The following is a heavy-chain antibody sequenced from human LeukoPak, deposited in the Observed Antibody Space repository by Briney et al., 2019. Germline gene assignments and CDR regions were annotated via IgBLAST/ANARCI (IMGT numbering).Heavy chain of an antibody. D-gene: IGHD3-10*01. CDR1: GYTFTGYY. CDR2: INPNSGGT. CDR3: ARGIGSGNYYGSGSYRGPIYGMDV. Sequence: ASVKVSCKASGYTFTGYYMHWVRQAPGQGLEWMGWINPNSGGTNYAQKFQGRVTMTRDTSVSTAYMELSRLRSDDTAVYYCARGIGSGNYYGSGSYRGPIYGMDVWGQGTTVTVSS. V-gene: IGHV1-2*02. J-gene: IGHJ6*02.